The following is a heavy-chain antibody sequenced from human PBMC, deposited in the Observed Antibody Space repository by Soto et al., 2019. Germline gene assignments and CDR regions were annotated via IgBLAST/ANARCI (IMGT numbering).Heavy chain of an antibody. D-gene: IGHD6-13*01. CDR3: ARDLGSIAAAGYLLYYYYGMDV. CDR2: ISYDGSNK. V-gene: IGHV3-30-3*01. J-gene: IGHJ6*02. Sequence: GGSLRLSCAASGFTFSSYAMHWVRQAPGKGLEWVAVISYDGSNKYYADSVKGRFTISRDNSKNTLYLQMNSLRAEDTAVYYCARDLGSIAAAGYLLYYYYGMDVWGQGTTVTVSS. CDR1: GFTFSSYA.